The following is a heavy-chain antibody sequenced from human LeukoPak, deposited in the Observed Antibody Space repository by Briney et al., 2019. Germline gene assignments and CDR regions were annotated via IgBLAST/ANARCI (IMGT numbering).Heavy chain of an antibody. Sequence: SSETLSLTCSVSGGSISSDGYYWSWIRQHPGKGLEWIGYIYYSGSTYYNPSLKSRLAISVDTSKNQFSLKLNSVTAADTAVYYCARRTPVWSGPSLDYWGQGTLVTVSS. J-gene: IGHJ4*02. V-gene: IGHV4-31*03. CDR1: GGSISSDGYY. CDR3: ARRTPVWSGPSLDY. CDR2: IYYSGST. D-gene: IGHD3-3*01.